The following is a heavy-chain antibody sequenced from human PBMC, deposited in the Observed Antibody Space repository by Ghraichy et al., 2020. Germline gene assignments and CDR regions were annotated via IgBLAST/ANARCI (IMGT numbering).Heavy chain of an antibody. CDR1: GFTFSSYW. CDR2: IKQDGSEK. Sequence: GSLRLSCAASGFTFSSYWMSWVRQAPGKGLEWVANIKQDGSEKYYVDSVKGRFTISRDNAKNSLYLQMNSLRAEDTAVYYCARDRIYWYSYGSARYYYYYGMDVWGQGTTVTVSS. D-gene: IGHD5-18*01. V-gene: IGHV3-7*01. J-gene: IGHJ6*02. CDR3: ARDRIYWYSYGSARYYYYYGMDV.